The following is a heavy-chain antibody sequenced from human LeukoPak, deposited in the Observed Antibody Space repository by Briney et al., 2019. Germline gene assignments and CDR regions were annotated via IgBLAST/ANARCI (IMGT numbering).Heavy chain of an antibody. J-gene: IGHJ4*02. Sequence: PGGSLRLSCAASGFTFSSYGMHWVRQAPGKGLGWVAVISYDGSNKYYADSVKGRFTISRDNSKNTLYLQMNSLRAEDTAVYYCAKDEEVVVAATRGVFDYWGQGTLVTVSS. CDR2: ISYDGSNK. CDR1: GFTFSSYG. D-gene: IGHD2-15*01. V-gene: IGHV3-30*18. CDR3: AKDEEVVVAATRGVFDY.